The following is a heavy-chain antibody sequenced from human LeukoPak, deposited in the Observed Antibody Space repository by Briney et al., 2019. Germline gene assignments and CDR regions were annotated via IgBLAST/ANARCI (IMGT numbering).Heavy chain of an antibody. CDR1: GFTFDDYG. CDR2: INWNGGST. D-gene: IGHD3-22*01. Sequence: PGGSLRLSCAASGFTFDDYGMSWVRQAPGKGLEWVSVINWNGGSTGYADSVKGRFTISRDNAQNSLYLQMNSLRAEDTALYYCARAETYHYGTTGFQEIGPFDYWGQGTLVTVSS. J-gene: IGHJ4*02. V-gene: IGHV3-20*04. CDR3: ARAETYHYGTTGFQEIGPFDY.